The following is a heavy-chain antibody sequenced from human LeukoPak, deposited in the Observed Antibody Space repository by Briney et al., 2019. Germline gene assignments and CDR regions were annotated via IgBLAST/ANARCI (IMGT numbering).Heavy chain of an antibody. V-gene: IGHV3-11*06. CDR1: GFTFSDYY. J-gene: IGHJ4*02. D-gene: IGHD3-9*01. Sequence: GGSLRLSCAASGFTFSDYYMTWIRQAPGKGLEWLSYISGSSSHINYADSVKGRFTISRDNAKNSLYLQMNSLRAEDTAVYYCARTSVLRYFDWLLFDYWGQGTLVTVSS. CDR3: ARTSVLRYFDWLLFDY. CDR2: ISGSSSHI.